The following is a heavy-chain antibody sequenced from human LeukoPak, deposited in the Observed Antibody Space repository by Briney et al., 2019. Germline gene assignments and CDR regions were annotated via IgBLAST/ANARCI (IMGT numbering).Heavy chain of an antibody. CDR2: IYTSGST. CDR3: ARDILHDYNDY. Sequence: SETLSLTCTVSGRSISSYYGSWIRQPAGKGREWIGRIYTSGSTNYNPSPKSRVTMSVDTSKNQSSLKLSSVTAADTAVYYCARDILHDYNDYWGQGTLVTVSS. CDR1: GRSISSYY. V-gene: IGHV4-4*07. D-gene: IGHD2-15*01. J-gene: IGHJ4*02.